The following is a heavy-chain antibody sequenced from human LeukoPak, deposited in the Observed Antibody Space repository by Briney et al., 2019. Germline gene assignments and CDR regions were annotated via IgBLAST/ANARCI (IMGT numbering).Heavy chain of an antibody. V-gene: IGHV1-46*01. J-gene: IGHJ6*02. Sequence: ASVKVSCKASGYTFTSYYMHWVRQAPGQGLEWMGIINPSGGSTSYAQKFQGRVTMTRDTSTSTVYMELSSLRSEDTAVYYCATNSTVITDYYYGMDVWGQGTTVTVSS. CDR3: ATNSTVITDYYYGMDV. CDR2: INPSGGST. CDR1: GYTFTSYY. D-gene: IGHD4-17*01.